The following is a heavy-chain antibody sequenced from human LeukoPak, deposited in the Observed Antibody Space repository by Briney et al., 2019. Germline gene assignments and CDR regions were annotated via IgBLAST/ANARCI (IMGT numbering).Heavy chain of an antibody. CDR1: DGSISSGGYY. V-gene: IGHV4-30-2*01. CDR3: ARDQGGMDV. D-gene: IGHD1-26*01. J-gene: IGHJ6*04. Sequence: SETLSLTCTVSDGSISSGGYYWSWIRQPPGKGLEWIGYIYHSGSTYYNPSLKSRVTISVDRSKNQFSLKLSSVTAADTAVYYCARDQGGMDVWGKGTTVTVSS. CDR2: IYHSGST.